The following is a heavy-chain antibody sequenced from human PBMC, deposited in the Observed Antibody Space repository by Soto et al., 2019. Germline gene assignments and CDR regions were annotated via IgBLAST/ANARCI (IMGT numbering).Heavy chain of an antibody. Sequence: EVQLLESGGGLVQPGGSLRLSCAASGFTFRSYAMSWVRQAPGKGLEWVSGTSGGGGSTYYADSVKGRFTTSRDNSKNTLYLDMISLGAEDTAVYYCAKGLNIAAAGTFDYWGQGSLVTVSS. CDR1: GFTFRSYA. CDR2: TSGGGGST. V-gene: IGHV3-23*01. J-gene: IGHJ4*02. D-gene: IGHD6-13*01. CDR3: AKGLNIAAAGTFDY.